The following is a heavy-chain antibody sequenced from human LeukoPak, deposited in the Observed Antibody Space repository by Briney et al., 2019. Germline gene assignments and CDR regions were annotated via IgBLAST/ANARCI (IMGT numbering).Heavy chain of an antibody. Sequence: SETLSLTCTVSGGSISNYYWSWIRQPPRKGLEWIGYFYYSGSTNYNPSLKSRVTISVDTSKNQFSLKLSSVTVADTAIYYCARGTYSSLSGPFDYWGQGTLVTVSS. J-gene: IGHJ4*02. D-gene: IGHD6-6*01. CDR3: ARGTYSSLSGPFDY. V-gene: IGHV4-59*08. CDR2: FYYSGST. CDR1: GGSISNYY.